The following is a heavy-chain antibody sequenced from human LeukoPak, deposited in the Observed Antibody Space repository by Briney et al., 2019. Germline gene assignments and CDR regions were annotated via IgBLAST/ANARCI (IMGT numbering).Heavy chain of an antibody. CDR1: GFTFSSYG. D-gene: IGHD3-22*01. CDR3: AGDSSGYPADY. V-gene: IGHV3-30*03. Sequence: GRSLRLSCAASGFTFSSYGMHWVRQAPGKGLEWVAVISYDGSKKYYADSVKGRFTISRDNSKNTLYLQMNSLRAEDTAVCYCAGDSSGYPADYWGQGTLVTVSS. CDR2: ISYDGSKK. J-gene: IGHJ4*02.